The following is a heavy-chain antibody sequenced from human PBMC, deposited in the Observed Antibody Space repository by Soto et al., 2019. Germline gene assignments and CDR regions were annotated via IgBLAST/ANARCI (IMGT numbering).Heavy chain of an antibody. V-gene: IGHV3-49*04. CDR1: GFTFGDYA. D-gene: IGHD6-19*01. CDR3: TRDIGYSSGWIYYYYGMDV. CDR2: IRSKAYGGTT. Sequence: GGSLRLSCTASGFTFGDYAMSWVRQAPGKGLEWVGFIRSKAYGGTTEYAASVKGRFTISRDDSKSIAYLQMNSLKTEDTAVYYCTRDIGYSSGWIYYYYGMDVWGQGTTVTVSS. J-gene: IGHJ6*02.